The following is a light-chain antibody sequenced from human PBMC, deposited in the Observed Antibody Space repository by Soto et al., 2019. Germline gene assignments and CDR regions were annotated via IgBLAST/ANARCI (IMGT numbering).Light chain of an antibody. CDR1: QSGTSSF. Sequence: EIVLTQSPGTLSLSPGERATLSCRASQSGTSSFLAWYQQKPGQTPRLRIYGASSRATGIPARFSGSGSGTDFTLTISRLEPEDFAVYYCQQYSSSSSTFGQGTKVEIK. CDR3: QQYSSSSST. CDR2: GAS. V-gene: IGKV3-20*01. J-gene: IGKJ1*01.